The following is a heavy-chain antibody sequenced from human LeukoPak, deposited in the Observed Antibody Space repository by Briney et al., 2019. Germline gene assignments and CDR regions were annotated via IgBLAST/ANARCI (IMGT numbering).Heavy chain of an antibody. CDR2: ISGSGGST. CDR3: ATRSTTGTSYYYYYYGMDV. J-gene: IGHJ6*02. V-gene: IGHV3-23*01. D-gene: IGHD1-1*01. CDR1: GFTFSSYA. Sequence: GGSLRLSCAASGFTFSSYAMSWGRQALGRGLGWGSAISGSGGSTYYAASVKGRFTISRDNSKNTPYLQMNSLRAEDTAVYYCATRSTTGTSYYYYYYGMDVWGQGTTVTVSS.